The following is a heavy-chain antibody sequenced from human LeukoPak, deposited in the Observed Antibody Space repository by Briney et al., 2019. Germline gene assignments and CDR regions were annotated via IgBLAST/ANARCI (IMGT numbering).Heavy chain of an antibody. V-gene: IGHV1-2*02. CDR3: ARDGDYYDSSGYYYPDY. CDR1: GYTFTGYY. Sequence: ASVKVSCKASGYTFTGYYMHWVRQAPGQGLEWMGWINPNSGGTNYAQKFQGRVTMTRDTSISTAYMELSRLRSDDTAVYYCARDGDYYDSSGYYYPDYWGQGTLVTVSS. J-gene: IGHJ4*02. CDR2: INPNSGGT. D-gene: IGHD3-22*01.